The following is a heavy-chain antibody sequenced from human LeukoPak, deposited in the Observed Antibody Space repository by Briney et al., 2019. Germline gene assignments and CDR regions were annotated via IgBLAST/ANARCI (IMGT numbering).Heavy chain of an antibody. V-gene: IGHV3-21*01. Sequence: GGSLRLSCAASGFTFSSYSLNWVRQAPGKGLEWVSSISGSSSYIYYADSVKGRFTISRHNAKNSLYLQMNSLRAEDTAVYYCARDGLVGTTLDAFDLWGQGTMVTVSS. CDR2: ISGSSSYI. J-gene: IGHJ3*01. CDR3: ARDGLVGTTLDAFDL. CDR1: GFTFSSYS. D-gene: IGHD1-26*01.